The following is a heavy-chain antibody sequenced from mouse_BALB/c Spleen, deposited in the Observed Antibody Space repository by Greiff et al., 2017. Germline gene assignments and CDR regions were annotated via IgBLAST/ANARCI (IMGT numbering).Heavy chain of an antibody. V-gene: IGHV7-3*02. CDR1: GFTFTDYY. Sequence: EVKLMESGGGLVQPGGSLRLSCATSGFTFTDYYMSWVRQPPGKALEWLGFIRNKANGYTTEYSASVKGRFTISRDNSQSILYLQMNTLRAEDSATYYGARDCSHGNYAGYAMDYWGQGTSVTVSS. CDR2: IRNKANGYTT. D-gene: IGHD2-1*01. CDR3: ARDCSHGNYAGYAMDY. J-gene: IGHJ4*01.